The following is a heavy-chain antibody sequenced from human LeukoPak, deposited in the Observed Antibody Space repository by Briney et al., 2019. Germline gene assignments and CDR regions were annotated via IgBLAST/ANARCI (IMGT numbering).Heavy chain of an antibody. CDR1: GFTFSDYW. D-gene: IGHD6-13*01. J-gene: IGHJ4*02. CDR3: VKGPLITAAGTY. Sequence: GGSLRLSCAASGFTFSDYWMTWVRQTPGKGLECVANINQYGGEISYVDSVKGRFTISRDNAKNSPSLQMSSLRVEDTAVYYCVKGPLITAAGTYWGQGTLVTVSS. V-gene: IGHV3-7*03. CDR2: INQYGGEI.